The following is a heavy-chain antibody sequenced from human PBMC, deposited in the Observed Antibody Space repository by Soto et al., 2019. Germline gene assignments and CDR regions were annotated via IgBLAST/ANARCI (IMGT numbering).Heavy chain of an antibody. CDR2: IYYSGST. J-gene: IGHJ3*02. CDR3: ARVWGGAFDI. CDR1: GGSISSYY. V-gene: IGHV4-59*01. Sequence: QVQLQESGPGLVKPSETLSLTCTVSGGSISSYYWSWIRQPPGKGLEWIGYIYYSGSTNYNPSLKSRVTLSVDTSKNQFSLKLSSVIAADTAVYYCARVWGGAFDIWGQGTMVTVSS. D-gene: IGHD3-10*01.